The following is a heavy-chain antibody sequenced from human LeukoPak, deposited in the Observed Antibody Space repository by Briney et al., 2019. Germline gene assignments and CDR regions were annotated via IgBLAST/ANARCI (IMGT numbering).Heavy chain of an antibody. CDR1: GFTFSSYS. D-gene: IGHD2-2*02. Sequence: GGSLRLSCAASGFTFSSYSMNWVRQAPGKGLEWVSSISSSSSYIYYADSVKGRFTISRDNAKNSLYLQMNSLRAEDTAVYYCARGRTVVVPAAIGTWGQGTLVTVSS. J-gene: IGHJ4*02. CDR3: ARGRTVVVPAAIGT. CDR2: ISSSSSYI. V-gene: IGHV3-21*04.